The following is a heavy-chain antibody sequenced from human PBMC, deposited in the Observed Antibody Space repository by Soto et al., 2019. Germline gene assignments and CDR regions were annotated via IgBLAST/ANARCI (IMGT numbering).Heavy chain of an antibody. V-gene: IGHV1-46*03. Sequence: QVQLVQPGAEVKKPGASVKFSCKASGYIFTNFYIHWVRQAPGQGLEWIGIINPNGGSTNYAQNFQGRVTMTRDTSASTVYMDLSSLRSEDTAVYYCTRGLASGDYWGQGTLSIVSS. CDR2: INPNGGST. CDR3: TRGLASGDY. CDR1: GYIFTNFY. D-gene: IGHD6-6*01. J-gene: IGHJ4*02.